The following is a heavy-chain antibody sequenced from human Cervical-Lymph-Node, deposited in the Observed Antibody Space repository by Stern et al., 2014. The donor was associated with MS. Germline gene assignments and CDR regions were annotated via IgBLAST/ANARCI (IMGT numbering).Heavy chain of an antibody. CDR1: GGTFGSFPGHA. D-gene: IGHD2-2*01. CDR3: ARDPSHDFVEVPAAINNAMAV. Sequence: VQLVESGGGVLQPGRSLRLSCAASGGTFGSFPGHAMHWVRQAPGYGLEWVAFISYDGDTQCSANAVKGRFITTRDNSENTLFQQMNSLGAEDSAVYYCARDPSHDFVEVPAAINNAMAVWGQGTTVTVSS. V-gene: IGHV3-30*04. J-gene: IGHJ6*02. CDR2: ISYDGDTQ.